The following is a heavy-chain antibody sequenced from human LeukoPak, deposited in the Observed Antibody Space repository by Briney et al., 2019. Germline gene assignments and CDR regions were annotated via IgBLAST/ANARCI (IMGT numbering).Heavy chain of an antibody. CDR1: GGSISSYY. D-gene: IGHD1-1*01. J-gene: IGHJ5*02. CDR3: ARERTGTDDGFDP. CDR2: IYYSGST. V-gene: IGHV4-59*01. Sequence: SETLSLTCTVSGGSISSYYWSWIRQPPGKGLEWIGYIYYSGSTNCNPSLKSRVTISVDTSKNQFSLKLSSVTAADTAVYYCARERTGTDDGFDPWGQGTLVTVSS.